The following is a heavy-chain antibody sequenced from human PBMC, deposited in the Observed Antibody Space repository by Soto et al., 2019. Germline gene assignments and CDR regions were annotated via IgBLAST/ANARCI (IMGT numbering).Heavy chain of an antibody. J-gene: IGHJ4*02. D-gene: IGHD5-12*01. CDR2: INHSGST. Sequence: SETLSLTCAVYGGSFSGYYWSWVRQPPGKGLEWIGEINHSGSTNYNPSLKSRVTISVDTSRNQFSLKLSSVTAADTAVYYCARGAGDGYNFYWGQGTLVTVSS. V-gene: IGHV4-34*01. CDR3: ARGAGDGYNFY. CDR1: GGSFSGYY.